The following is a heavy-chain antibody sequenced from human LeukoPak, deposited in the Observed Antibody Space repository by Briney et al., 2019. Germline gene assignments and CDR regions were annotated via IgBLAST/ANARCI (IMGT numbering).Heavy chain of an antibody. V-gene: IGHV3-30*02. J-gene: IGHJ4*02. CDR1: GFTFRSYG. Sequence: GGSLRLSCAASGFTFRSYGMHWVRQAPGKGLEWVAFIRYDGSSEYYADSVKGRFTISRDISKNTLYLQMNSLRAEDTAVYYCAKAVWFGESYYFDFWGQGTLVTVSS. CDR2: IRYDGSSE. CDR3: AKAVWFGESYYFDF. D-gene: IGHD3-10*01.